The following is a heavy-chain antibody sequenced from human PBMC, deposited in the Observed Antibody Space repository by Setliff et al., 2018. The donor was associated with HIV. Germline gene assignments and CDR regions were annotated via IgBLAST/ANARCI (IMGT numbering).Heavy chain of an antibody. J-gene: IGHJ3*02. D-gene: IGHD4-4*01. CDR2: IKQDGSEK. V-gene: IGHV3-7*01. CDR1: GFTFSSYW. Sequence: GGSLRLSCAASGFTFSSYWMSWVRQAPGKGLEWVANIKQDGSEKYYVDSVKGRFTISRDNGKNSLYLQMNSLRAEDTAVYYCARAPFPRLQGTVSDIWGPGTMVTVSS. CDR3: ARAPFPRLQGTVSDI.